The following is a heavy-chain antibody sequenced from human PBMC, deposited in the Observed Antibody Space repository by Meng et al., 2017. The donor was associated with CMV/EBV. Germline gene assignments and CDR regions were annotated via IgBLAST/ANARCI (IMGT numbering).Heavy chain of an antibody. CDR3: ASITRRYSSGWYVGSNGVQNDY. Sequence: SQTLSLTCAVYGGSFSGYYWSWIRQHPGKGLEWIGEINHSGSTNYNPSLKSRVTISVDTSKNQFSLKLSSVTAADTAVYYCASITRRYSSGWYVGSNGVQNDYWGQGTLVTVSS. CDR1: GGSFSGYY. V-gene: IGHV4-34*01. D-gene: IGHD6-19*01. CDR2: INHSGST. J-gene: IGHJ4*02.